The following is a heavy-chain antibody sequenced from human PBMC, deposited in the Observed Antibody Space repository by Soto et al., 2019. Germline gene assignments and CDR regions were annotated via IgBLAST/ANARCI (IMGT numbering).Heavy chain of an antibody. J-gene: IGHJ6*02. D-gene: IGHD6-13*01. Sequence: SETLSLTCTVSGGSISSGDYYWSWIRQPPGKGLEWIGYIYYSGSTYCNPSLKSRVTISVDTSKNQFSLKLSSVTAADTAVYYCARESIQSAAAGTYYYYGMDVWGQGTTVTVSS. V-gene: IGHV4-30-4*01. CDR2: IYYSGST. CDR3: ARESIQSAAAGTYYYYGMDV. CDR1: GGSISSGDYY.